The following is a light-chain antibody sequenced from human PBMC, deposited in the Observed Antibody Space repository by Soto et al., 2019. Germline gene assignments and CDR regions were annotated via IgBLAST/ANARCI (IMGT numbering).Light chain of an antibody. CDR2: EVN. CDR1: SSDVGLYNL. Sequence: QAVVTQPASVAGSPGQSITISCTGTSSDVGLYNLVSWYQQHPGKAPKFMIYEVNKRSSGISFRFSGSKSGNTASLTISGLQAEDEADYYCCSYAASGSLLFGGGTKLTVL. CDR3: CSYAASGSLL. J-gene: IGLJ2*01. V-gene: IGLV2-23*02.